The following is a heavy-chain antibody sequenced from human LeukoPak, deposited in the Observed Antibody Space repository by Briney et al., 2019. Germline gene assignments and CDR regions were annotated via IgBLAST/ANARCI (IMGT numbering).Heavy chain of an antibody. CDR2: IYYSGST. D-gene: IGHD3-9*01. Sequence: SETLSLTCTVSGGSISSSSYYWGWIRQPPGKGLEWIGSIYYSGSTYYNPSLKSRVTISVDTSKNQFSLKLSSVTAADTAVYYCARGRWGYDILTGYYQFDYWGQGTLVTVSS. V-gene: IGHV4-39*07. J-gene: IGHJ4*02. CDR1: GGSISSSSYY. CDR3: ARGRWGYDILTGYYQFDY.